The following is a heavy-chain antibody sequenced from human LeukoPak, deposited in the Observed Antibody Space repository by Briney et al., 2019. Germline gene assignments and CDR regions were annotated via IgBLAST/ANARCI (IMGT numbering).Heavy chain of an antibody. Sequence: SETLSLTCTVSGGSISSYYLNWVRQPAGKGLEWIGHIYTSGSTKYNPSLKRRVTTSVDTSKNQFSLKLSSVTAADTAVYYCARGAQLVRFGYSYYYMDVWGKGTTVTVSS. CDR1: GGSISSYY. CDR3: ARGAQLVRFGYSYYYMDV. CDR2: IYTSGST. D-gene: IGHD6-13*01. V-gene: IGHV4-4*07. J-gene: IGHJ6*03.